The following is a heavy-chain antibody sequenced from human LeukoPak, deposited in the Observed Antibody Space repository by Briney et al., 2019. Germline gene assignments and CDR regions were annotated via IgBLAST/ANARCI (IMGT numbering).Heavy chain of an antibody. CDR1: GFSFGKYW. Sequence: TGGSLRLSCAASGFSFGKYWMHWVRQTPGEGLVWVSRIKEDGTYTSYADSVKGRFTISRDSARNTVFLQMNSLRAEDTAVYYCARDFDMGITPGDDFDFWGQGTLVTVSS. V-gene: IGHV3-74*01. J-gene: IGHJ4*02. D-gene: IGHD3-9*01. CDR3: ARDFDMGITPGDDFDF. CDR2: IKEDGTYT.